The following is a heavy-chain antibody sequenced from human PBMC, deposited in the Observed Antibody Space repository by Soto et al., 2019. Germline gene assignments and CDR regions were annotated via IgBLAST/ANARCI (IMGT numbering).Heavy chain of an antibody. CDR2: INHSGST. CDR1: GGSFSGYY. J-gene: IGHJ6*02. V-gene: IGHV4-34*01. Sequence: SETLSLTCAVYGGSFSGYYWSWIRQPPGKGLEWIGEINHSGSTNYNPSLKSRVTISVDTSKNQFSLKLSSVTAADTAVYYCARGRIFGVVIIAPYYYYGMDVWGQGTTVTVSS. D-gene: IGHD3-3*01. CDR3: ARGRIFGVVIIAPYYYYGMDV.